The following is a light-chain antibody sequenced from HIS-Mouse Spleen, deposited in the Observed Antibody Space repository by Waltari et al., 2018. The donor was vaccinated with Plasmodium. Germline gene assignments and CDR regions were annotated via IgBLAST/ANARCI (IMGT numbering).Light chain of an antibody. CDR3: QHPRT. Sequence: EIVLTQSPGTLSFSPGERATLSCRASQSVSSSYLAWYQQKPGQAPRLLIYGAASRATGIPDRFSGSGSGTDFTLTISRLEPEDFAVYYCQHPRTFGQGTKVEIK. J-gene: IGKJ1*01. V-gene: IGKV3-20*01. CDR1: QSVSSSY. CDR2: GAA.